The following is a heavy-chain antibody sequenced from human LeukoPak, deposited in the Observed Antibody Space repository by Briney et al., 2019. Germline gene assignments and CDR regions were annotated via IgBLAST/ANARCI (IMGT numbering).Heavy chain of an antibody. J-gene: IGHJ4*02. CDR1: GFTFSDYD. Sequence: GGSLRLSCAASGFTFSDYDMSCIPEAPGKGLEGGSYISGSGSTIYYADTVKCRFTISRANAKNSLYLQMNSLRAEDTAVYYCARQSSRPALDYWGQGTLVTVSS. CDR3: ARQSSRPALDY. V-gene: IGHV3-11*01. CDR2: ISGSGSTI. D-gene: IGHD6-6*01.